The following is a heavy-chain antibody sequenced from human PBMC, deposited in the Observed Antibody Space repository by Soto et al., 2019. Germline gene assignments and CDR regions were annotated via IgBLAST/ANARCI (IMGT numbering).Heavy chain of an antibody. Sequence: GGSLRLSCAASGFTFSSYAMSWVRQAPGKGLEWVSAISGSGGSTYYADSVKGRFTISRDNSKNTLYLQMNSLRAEDTAVYYCAKDPGEDYYYYMDVWGKGTTVTVSS. V-gene: IGHV3-23*01. CDR2: ISGSGGST. CDR3: AKDPGEDYYYYMDV. CDR1: GFTFSSYA. J-gene: IGHJ6*03.